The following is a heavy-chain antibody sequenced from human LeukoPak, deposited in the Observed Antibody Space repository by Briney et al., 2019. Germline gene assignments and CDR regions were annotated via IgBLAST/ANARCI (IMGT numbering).Heavy chain of an antibody. CDR1: GFTVSSNY. V-gene: IGHV3-53*05. J-gene: IGHJ4*02. D-gene: IGHD6-19*01. Sequence: GGSLRLSCAASGFTVSSNYMNWVRQAPGKGLQWVSVIYSGGSTYYADSVKGRFTISRDNSKNTLYLQMNSLRAEDTALYYCAKDTKSSGWYYFDYWGQGTLVTVSS. CDR3: AKDTKSSGWYYFDY. CDR2: IYSGGST.